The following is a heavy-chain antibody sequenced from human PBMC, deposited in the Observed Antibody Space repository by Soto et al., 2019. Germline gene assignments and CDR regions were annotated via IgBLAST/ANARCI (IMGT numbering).Heavy chain of an antibody. CDR1: GFTFSDDY. J-gene: IGHJ6*02. CDR2: ISSSGSTI. V-gene: IGHV3-11*01. D-gene: IGHD4-17*01. CDR3: ASPTVTPHYGMDV. Sequence: QVQLVESGGGLVKPGGSLRLSCAASGFTFSDDYMSWIRQAPGKGLEWVSYISSSGSTIYYADSVKGRFTHSRDNAKNSLYLQMNGLRAEDTAVYYCASPTVTPHYGMDVWGQGTTVTVSS.